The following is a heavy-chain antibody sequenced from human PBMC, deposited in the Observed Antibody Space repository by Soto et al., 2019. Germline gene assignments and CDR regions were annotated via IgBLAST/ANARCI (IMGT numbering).Heavy chain of an antibody. J-gene: IGHJ4*02. D-gene: IGHD3-10*01. Sequence: EAQLVESGGGLVQPGGSLRLSCAASGFAFTTYWMRWVRQAPGRGLECLANIAQDGSQTYYVDSVKGRFTISRDNAKNSLYLQMNSLRAEDTAVYYCATLRRGGQDDYWGLGTLVTVSS. CDR3: ATLRRGGQDDY. V-gene: IGHV3-7*01. CDR1: GFAFTTYW. CDR2: IAQDGSQT.